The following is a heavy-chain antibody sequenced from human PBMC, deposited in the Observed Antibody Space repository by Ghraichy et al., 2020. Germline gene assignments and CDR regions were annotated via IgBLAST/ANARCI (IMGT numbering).Heavy chain of an antibody. CDR1: GFPFSSYA. J-gene: IGHJ5*02. CDR3: AKAWGYCSAATCPSYNWFDP. Sequence: GVLNISCAASGFPFSSYAMSWVRQTPGKGLEWVSSISFSGANTYYAVSVKGRFTISRDNSKNTLYLQMNSLRADDTAVYYCAKAWGYCSAATCPSYNWFDPWGQGTLVTVSS. V-gene: IGHV3-23*01. CDR2: ISFSGANT. D-gene: IGHD2-15*01.